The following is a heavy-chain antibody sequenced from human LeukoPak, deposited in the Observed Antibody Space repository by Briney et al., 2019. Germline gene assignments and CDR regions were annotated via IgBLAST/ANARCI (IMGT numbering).Heavy chain of an antibody. CDR3: ARGPTMKMDV. Sequence: GGSLRLSCAASGFTFSSYAMHWVRQAPGKGLEYVSAISSNGGSTYYAKSVKGRCTISRDNSKNTLYLQMDSLRAEDTAVYYCARGPTMKMDVWGKGTTVTVSS. CDR2: ISSNGGST. CDR1: GFTFSSYA. V-gene: IGHV3-64*01. J-gene: IGHJ6*04. D-gene: IGHD3-22*01.